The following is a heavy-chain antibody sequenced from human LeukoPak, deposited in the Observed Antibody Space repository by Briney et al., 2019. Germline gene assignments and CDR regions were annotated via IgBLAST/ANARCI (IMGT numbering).Heavy chain of an antibody. Sequence: GGSLRLSCAASGFSFSSYSMNWVRQVPGKGLEWVSSISSSSSYIYYADSVKGRFTISRDNSKNTLYLQMNSLRAEDTAVYYCAKSQSSGWYGGSAFDIWGQGTMVTVSS. D-gene: IGHD6-19*01. CDR1: GFSFSSYS. CDR3: AKSQSSGWYGGSAFDI. J-gene: IGHJ3*02. CDR2: ISSSSSYI. V-gene: IGHV3-21*04.